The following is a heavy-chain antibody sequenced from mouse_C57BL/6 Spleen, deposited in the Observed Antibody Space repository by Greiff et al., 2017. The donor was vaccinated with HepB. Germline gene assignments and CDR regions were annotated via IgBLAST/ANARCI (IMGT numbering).Heavy chain of an antibody. CDR1: GFTFSSYA. D-gene: IGHD2-12*01. V-gene: IGHV5-4*01. Sequence: EVKLMESGGGLVKPGGSLKLSCAASGFTFSSYAMSWVRQTPEKRLEWVATISDGGSYTYYPDNVKGRFTISRDNAKNNLYLQMSHLKSEDTAMYYCARERGRQYFDVWGTGTTVTVSS. J-gene: IGHJ1*03. CDR3: ARERGRQYFDV. CDR2: ISDGGSYT.